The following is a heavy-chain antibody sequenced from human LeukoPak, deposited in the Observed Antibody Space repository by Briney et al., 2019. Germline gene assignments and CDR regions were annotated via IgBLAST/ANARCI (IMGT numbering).Heavy chain of an antibody. Sequence: GGSLRLSCAASGFTFSNYAMSWVRQAPGKGLEWISAITDSGGSTYYADSAKGRFTISRDNSKNTLCLQMNSLRAEDTAVYYCARGKVWVVTTLAYWGRGTLVTVSS. D-gene: IGHD4-11*01. J-gene: IGHJ4*02. CDR2: ITDSGGST. V-gene: IGHV3-23*01. CDR3: ARGKVWVVTTLAY. CDR1: GFTFSNYA.